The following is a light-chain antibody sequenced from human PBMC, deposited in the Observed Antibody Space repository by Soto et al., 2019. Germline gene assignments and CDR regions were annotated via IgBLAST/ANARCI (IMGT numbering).Light chain of an antibody. V-gene: IGLV1-40*01. Sequence: QSVLTQPPSVSGAPGQRVTISCSGSSSHIGAGYDFHWYQQLPGTAPKLLIYGNTNRPSGVPDRFSGSKSGTSASLAITGLRAEDEADYYCQSYDSRLSTWVFGGGTKLTVL. J-gene: IGLJ2*01. CDR1: SSHIGAGYD. CDR3: QSYDSRLSTWV. CDR2: GNT.